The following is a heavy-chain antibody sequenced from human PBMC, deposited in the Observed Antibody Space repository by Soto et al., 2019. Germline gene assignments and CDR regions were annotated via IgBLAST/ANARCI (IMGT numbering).Heavy chain of an antibody. J-gene: IGHJ3*02. CDR1: GYTFTSYG. CDR3: ARGWQIEGTYYYDSSGQLGAFDI. V-gene: IGHV1-18*01. Sequence: GASVKVSCKASGYTFTSYGISWVRQAPGQGLELMGWISAYNGNTNYAQKLQGRVTMTTDTSTSTAYMELRSLRSDDTAVYYCARGWQIEGTYYYDSSGQLGAFDIWGQGTMVTVSS. D-gene: IGHD3-22*01. CDR2: ISAYNGNT.